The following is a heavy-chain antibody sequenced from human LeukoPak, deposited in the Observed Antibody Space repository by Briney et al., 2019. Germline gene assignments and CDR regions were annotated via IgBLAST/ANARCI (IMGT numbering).Heavy chain of an antibody. D-gene: IGHD4-17*01. CDR2: ISSSNTYI. J-gene: IGHJ4*02. V-gene: IGHV3-21*01. CDR1: GFTFSSYS. CDR3: ARDLDSGVPDY. Sequence: GGSLRLSCAASGFTFSSYSMNWVRQAPGKGLEWVSSISSSNTYIYYADSVKGRFTIPRDNAKNSLYLQMNSLRAEDTAVYYCARDLDSGVPDYWGQGTLVTVSS.